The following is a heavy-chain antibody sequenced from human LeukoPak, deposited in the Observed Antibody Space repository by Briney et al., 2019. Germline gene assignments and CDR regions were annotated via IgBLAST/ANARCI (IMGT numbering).Heavy chain of an antibody. V-gene: IGHV3-33*06. J-gene: IGHJ4*02. CDR1: GFTFSSYG. CDR2: IWNDGSHE. CDR3: AKDATEYGDSHFDC. D-gene: IGHD4-17*01. Sequence: GRSLRLSCAASGFTFSSYGMRWVRQAPGKGLEWVAVIWNDGSHEYYADSEKGRFTISRDNSRNTVYLQMSDLRGEDTAVYYCAKDATEYGDSHFDCWGQGSLVTVSS.